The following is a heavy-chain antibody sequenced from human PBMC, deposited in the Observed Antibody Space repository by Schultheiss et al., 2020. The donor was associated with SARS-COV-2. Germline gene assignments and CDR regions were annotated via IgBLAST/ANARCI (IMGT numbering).Heavy chain of an antibody. CDR2: ISSSGSTI. Sequence: GGSLRLSCAASGFTFSSYSMNWVRQAPGKGLEWVSSISSSGSTIYYADSVKGRFTISRDNSKNTLYLQMNSLRAEDTAVYYCARGSEGFDPWGQGTQVTVSS. V-gene: IGHV3-48*01. CDR1: GFTFSSYS. J-gene: IGHJ5*02. CDR3: ARGSEGFDP.